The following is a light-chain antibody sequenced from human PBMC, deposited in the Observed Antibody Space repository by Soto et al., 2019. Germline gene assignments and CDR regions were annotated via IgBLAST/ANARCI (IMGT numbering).Light chain of an antibody. CDR1: QSVSK. CDR2: GAS. J-gene: IGKJ2*01. V-gene: IGKV3-15*01. CDR3: QKYNIWLYP. Sequence: EIVMTQSPATLSVSPGERATLSCRASQSVSKLAWYQQKPGQAPRLLIYGASTRATGIPARFSGSGSGTEFTLTISRLKSKDFAVYYCQKYNIWLYPLGPGTKL.